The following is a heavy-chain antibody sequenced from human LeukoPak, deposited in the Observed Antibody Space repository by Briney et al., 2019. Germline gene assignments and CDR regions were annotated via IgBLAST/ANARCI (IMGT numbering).Heavy chain of an antibody. CDR1: GFSVTSNY. D-gene: IGHD1-1*01. J-gene: IGHJ4*02. V-gene: IGHV3-53*01. CDR3: TRYDNGKDYFDY. Sequence: GGSLRLSCAASGFSVTSNYVSWVRKAPGKGLEWVSLMYSGGGTSYADSVKGRFTVSRDTSKNTLYLQMSSLRAEDTALYYCTRYDNGKDYFDYWGQGTLVTVSS. CDR2: MYSGGGT.